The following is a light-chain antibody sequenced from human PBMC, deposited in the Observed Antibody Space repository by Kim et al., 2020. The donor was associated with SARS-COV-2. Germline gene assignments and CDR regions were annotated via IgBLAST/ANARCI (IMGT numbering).Light chain of an antibody. Sequence: SPGERATHACRASQSVSSSYLAWYQQKPGQAPRLLIFGASSRATGIPDRFSGSGSGTDSTLTISRLEPEDFAVYYCQQYGSSPQCTFGQGTKLEI. CDR3: QQYGSSPQCT. CDR1: QSVSSSY. J-gene: IGKJ2*02. CDR2: GAS. V-gene: IGKV3-20*01.